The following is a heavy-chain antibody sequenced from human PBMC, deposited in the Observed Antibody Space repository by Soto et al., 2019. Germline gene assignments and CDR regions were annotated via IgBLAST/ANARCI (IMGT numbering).Heavy chain of an antibody. V-gene: IGHV3-30*18. J-gene: IGHJ4*02. CDR1: GFTFSSYG. CDR3: AKGQPPDY. CDR2: ISYDGSNK. Sequence: QVQLVESGGGVVQPGRSLRLSCAASGFTFSSYGMHWVRQAPGKGLEWVAVISYDGSNKYYADSVKGRFTISRDNSKKTLYLQMNSLRAEDTAVYYCAKGQPPDYWGQGTLVTVSS.